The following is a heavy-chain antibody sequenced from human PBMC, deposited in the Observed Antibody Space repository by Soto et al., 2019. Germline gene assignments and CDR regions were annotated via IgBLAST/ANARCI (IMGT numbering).Heavy chain of an antibody. V-gene: IGHV1-8*01. CDR3: ARVQGPRRGAAGIFFLGEGRYYGMDA. J-gene: IGHJ6*02. CDR2: MNPNSGNT. Sequence: GASVKVSCKASGYTFTSYDINWVRQATGQGLEWMGWMNPNSGNTGYAQKFQGRVTMTRNTSISTAYMELSSLRSEDTAVYYCARVQGPRRGAAGIFFLGEGRYYGMDAWGQGTTVTVSS. D-gene: IGHD6-13*01. CDR1: GYTFTSYD.